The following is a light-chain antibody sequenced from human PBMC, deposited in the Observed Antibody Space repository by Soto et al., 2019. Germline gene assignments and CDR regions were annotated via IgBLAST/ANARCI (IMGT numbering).Light chain of an antibody. V-gene: IGKV3-20*01. CDR1: QSASSSY. CDR3: QQYGTSPRT. J-gene: IGKJ1*01. Sequence: EIVLTQSPGTLSLSPGERATLSCRASQSASSSYLAWYQQKPGQAPRLFIYGASSRATGIPDRLSGSGSGTDFTLTISRLEPEDFAVYYCQQYGTSPRTFGQGTKVDIK. CDR2: GAS.